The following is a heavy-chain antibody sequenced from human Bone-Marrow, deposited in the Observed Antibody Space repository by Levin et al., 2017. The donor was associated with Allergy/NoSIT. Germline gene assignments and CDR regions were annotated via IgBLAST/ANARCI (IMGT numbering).Heavy chain of an antibody. CDR3: ARSPTPDY. CDR1: GFRFSDYY. J-gene: IGHJ4*02. V-gene: IGHV3-11*01. Sequence: PGGSLRLSCAASGFRFSDYYMNWIRQSPGKGLEWISYISSSGNTMNYADSLKGRFTISRDNAKNSVYLQMNSLRVEDTAVYYCARSPTPDYWGRGTLVTVSS. CDR2: ISSSGNTM.